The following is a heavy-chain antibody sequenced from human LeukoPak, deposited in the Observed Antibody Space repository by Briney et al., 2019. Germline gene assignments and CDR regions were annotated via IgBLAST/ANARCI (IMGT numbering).Heavy chain of an antibody. V-gene: IGHV4-59*01. J-gene: IGHJ6*02. D-gene: IGHD2-2*01. Sequence: SETLSLTCTVSGGSISTFYWSWIRQPPGKGLEWIGYIYYSGSTNYNPSLKSRLTISVDTSKNQFSLKLSSVTAADTAVYYCARDPPYCSSTSCPPGMDVWGQGTTVTVSS. CDR2: IYYSGST. CDR1: GGSISTFY. CDR3: ARDPPYCSSTSCPPGMDV.